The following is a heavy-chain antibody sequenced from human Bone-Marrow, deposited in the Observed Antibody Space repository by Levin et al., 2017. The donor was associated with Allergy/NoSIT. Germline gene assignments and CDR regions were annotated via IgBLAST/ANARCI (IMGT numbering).Heavy chain of an antibody. CDR2: INHSGST. CDR3: ARERQQLVLLPAYYFDY. D-gene: IGHD6-13*01. Sequence: PSETLSLTCAVYGGSFSGYYWSWIRQPPGKGLEWIGEINHSGSTNYNPSLKSRVTISVDTSKNQFSLKLSSVTAADTAVYYCARERQQLVLLPAYYFDYWGQGTLVTVSS. J-gene: IGHJ4*02. CDR1: GGSFSGYY. V-gene: IGHV4-34*01.